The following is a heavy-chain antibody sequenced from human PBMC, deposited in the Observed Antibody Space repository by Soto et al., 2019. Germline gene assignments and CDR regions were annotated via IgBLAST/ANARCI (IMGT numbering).Heavy chain of an antibody. CDR2: ISSSSSYI. V-gene: IGHV3-21*01. Sequence: GGSLRLSCAASGFTFSSYSMNWVRQAPGKGLEWVSSISSSSSYIYYADSVKGRFTISRDNAKNSLYLQMNSLRAEDTAVYYCARWILGYCSSTSCYEMGYYYYGMDVWGQGTTVTVSS. CDR1: GFTFSSYS. CDR3: ARWILGYCSSTSCYEMGYYYYGMDV. D-gene: IGHD2-2*01. J-gene: IGHJ6*02.